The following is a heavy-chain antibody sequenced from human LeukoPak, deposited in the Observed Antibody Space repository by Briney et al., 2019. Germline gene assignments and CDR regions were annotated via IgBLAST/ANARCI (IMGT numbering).Heavy chain of an antibody. Sequence: GRSLRLSCAASGFTFSSYGVHWVRQAPGKGLERVAVISYDGSNKYYADSVKGRFTISRDNSKNTLYMQMNSLRAEDTAVYYCANMGSGTRRYGMDVWGQGTTVAVPS. CDR3: ANMGSGTRRYGMDV. J-gene: IGHJ6*02. CDR2: ISYDGSNK. V-gene: IGHV3-30*18. CDR1: GFTFSSYG. D-gene: IGHD6-19*01.